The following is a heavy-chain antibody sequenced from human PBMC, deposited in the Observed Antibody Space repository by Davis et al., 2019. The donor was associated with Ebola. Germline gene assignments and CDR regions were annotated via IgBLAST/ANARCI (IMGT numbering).Heavy chain of an antibody. V-gene: IGHV1-2*02. CDR3: ARRGESGWYYFDY. CDR1: GYTFTGYY. J-gene: IGHJ4*02. CDR2: INPNSGGT. Sequence: ASVKVSCKASGYTFTGYYMHWVRQAPGQGLEWMGWINPNSGGTNYAQKFQGRVTMTRDTSISTAYMELSRLRSDDTAVYYCARRGESGWYYFDYWGQGTLVTVSS. D-gene: IGHD6-19*01.